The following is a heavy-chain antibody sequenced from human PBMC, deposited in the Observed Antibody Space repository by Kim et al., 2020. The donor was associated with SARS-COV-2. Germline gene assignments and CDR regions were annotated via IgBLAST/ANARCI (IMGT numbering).Heavy chain of an antibody. J-gene: IGHJ5*02. CDR2: IIPIFGTA. CDR3: ARVGYLRYFDWLRHSWFDP. CDR1: GGTFSSYA. D-gene: IGHD3-9*01. Sequence: SVKVSCKASGGTFSSYAISWVRQAPGQGLEWMGGIIPIFGTANYAQKFQGRVTITADESTSTAYMELSSLRSEDTAVYYCARVGYLRYFDWLRHSWFDPWGQGTLVTVSS. V-gene: IGHV1-69*13.